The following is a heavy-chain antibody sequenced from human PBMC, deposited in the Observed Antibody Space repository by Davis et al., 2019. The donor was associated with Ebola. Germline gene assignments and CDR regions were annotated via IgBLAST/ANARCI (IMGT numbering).Heavy chain of an antibody. J-gene: IGHJ4*02. D-gene: IGHD3-22*01. CDR1: GCTFSSYD. Sequence: SVKVSCKASGCTFSSYDISWVRQAPGQGLEWMGGIIPICGTANYAQKFQGRVTITADESTSTAYMELSSLRSEDTAVYYCACSQDYSTYYYDSSGYYFDYWGQGTLVTVSS. V-gene: IGHV1-69*13. CDR2: IIPICGTA. CDR3: ACSQDYSTYYYDSSGYYFDY.